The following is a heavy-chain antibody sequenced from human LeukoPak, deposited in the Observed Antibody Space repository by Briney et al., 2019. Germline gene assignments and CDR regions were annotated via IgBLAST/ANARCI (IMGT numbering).Heavy chain of an antibody. J-gene: IGHJ5*02. CDR3: AKDLSRAVAADWFDP. CDR2: ISDSGGST. CDR1: GFSFNTHS. V-gene: IGHV3-23*01. D-gene: IGHD6-19*01. Sequence: PGGSLRLSCAASGFSFNTHSMNWVRQAPGKGLEWVSSISDSGGSTYYADSVKGRFTISRDNSKNTLYLQMTNLRAADTAVYYCAKDLSRAVAADWFDPWDQGSLVTVSS.